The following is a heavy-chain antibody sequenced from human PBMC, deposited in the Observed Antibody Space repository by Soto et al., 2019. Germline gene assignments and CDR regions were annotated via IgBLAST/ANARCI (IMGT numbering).Heavy chain of an antibody. CDR2: IKSKTDGRTT. V-gene: IGHV3-15*07. CDR1: GFTFSNAW. CDR3: TTVRDYDY. J-gene: IGHJ4*02. Sequence: GGSLRLSCAASGFTFSNAWMNWVRQAPGKGLEWVGRIKSKTDGRTTDYAAPVKGRFTISRDDSKNTLYLQMNSLKTEDTAVYYCTTVRDYDYWGQGTLVTVSS.